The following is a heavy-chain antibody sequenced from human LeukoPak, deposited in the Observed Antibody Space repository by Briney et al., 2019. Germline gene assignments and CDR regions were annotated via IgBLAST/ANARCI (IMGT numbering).Heavy chain of an antibody. J-gene: IGHJ4*02. D-gene: IGHD3-3*01. CDR3: ARLVAPRLFGVVIPTGWYFDY. Sequence: GGSLRLSCAASGFTFTSYWMSWVRQAPGKGPEWVANIKEDGSEKNYVDSVKGRFTISRDNAKNSLYLQMNSLRAEDTAVYYCARLVAPRLFGVVIPTGWYFDYWGQGTLVTVSS. V-gene: IGHV3-7*01. CDR2: IKEDGSEK. CDR1: GFTFTSYW.